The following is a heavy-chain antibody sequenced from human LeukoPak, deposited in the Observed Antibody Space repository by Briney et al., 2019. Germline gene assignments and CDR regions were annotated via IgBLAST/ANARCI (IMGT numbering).Heavy chain of an antibody. Sequence: SETLSLTCTVSGGSISSYYWSWIRQPPGKGLEWIRYIYYSGSTNYNPSLKSRVTISVDTSKNQFSLKLSSVTAADTAVYYCARDGGSSWYRFYGMDVWGQGTTVTVSS. D-gene: IGHD6-13*01. CDR2: IYYSGST. CDR3: ARDGGSSWYRFYGMDV. V-gene: IGHV4-59*01. CDR1: GGSISSYY. J-gene: IGHJ6*02.